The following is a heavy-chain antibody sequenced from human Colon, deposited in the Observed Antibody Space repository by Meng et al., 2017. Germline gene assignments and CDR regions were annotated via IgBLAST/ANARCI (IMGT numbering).Heavy chain of an antibody. CDR3: AKGCSSGSCPNWFDP. V-gene: IGHV4-4*02. CDR1: GGSISSSNW. J-gene: IGHJ5*02. Sequence: QVQLQESGPGLVKPSGTLSLTCAISGGSISSSNWWSWVRQPPGKGLEWIGEIYHSGSTNYNPSLKSRVTISVDTSKNQFSLRLTSVTAADTAVYYCAKGCSSGSCPNWFDPWGQGTLVTVS. CDR2: IYHSGST. D-gene: IGHD2-15*01.